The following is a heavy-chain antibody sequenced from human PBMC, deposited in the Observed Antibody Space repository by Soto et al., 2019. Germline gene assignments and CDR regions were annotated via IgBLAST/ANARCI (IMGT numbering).Heavy chain of an antibody. J-gene: IGHJ6*03. CDR2: IWYDGSNK. D-gene: IGHD6-13*01. Sequence: GGSLRLSCAASGFTFSSYGMHWVRQAPGKGLEWVAVIWYDGSNKYYADSVKGRFTISRDNSKNTLYLQMNSLRAEDTAVYYCAREEAEMYSSSDYYYYMDVWGKGTTVTVSS. CDR1: GFTFSSYG. CDR3: AREEAEMYSSSDYYYYMDV. V-gene: IGHV3-33*01.